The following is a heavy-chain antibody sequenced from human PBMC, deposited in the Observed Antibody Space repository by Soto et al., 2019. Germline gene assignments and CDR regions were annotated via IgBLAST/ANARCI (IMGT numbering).Heavy chain of an antibody. Sequence: QVQLQQWGAGLLNPSETLSLTCGVYGGPFSGDYWSWIRQPPGKGLEWIGEVYYSGSTNYNPSLKSRVTISVDTSKNQFSLKLSSVTAADTAVYYCARGRGTYYYYGVDVWGQGTTVTVSS. J-gene: IGHJ6*02. CDR1: GGPFSGDY. CDR2: VYYSGST. D-gene: IGHD1-26*01. V-gene: IGHV4-34*01. CDR3: ARGRGTYYYYGVDV.